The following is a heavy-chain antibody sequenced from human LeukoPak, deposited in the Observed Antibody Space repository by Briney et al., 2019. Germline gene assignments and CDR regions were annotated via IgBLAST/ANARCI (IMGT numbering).Heavy chain of an antibody. V-gene: IGHV5-51*01. D-gene: IGHD3-10*01. J-gene: IGHJ4*02. CDR2: IYPGDSDT. CDR1: GYSFTTYW. Sequence: GESLKIPCKGSGYSFTTYWIGWVRQMPGKGLEWMGIIYPGDSDTTYSPSFQGQVTISVDRSISTAYLQWSSLKASDTAMYYCARRFGRPFDYWGQGTLVTVSS. CDR3: ARRFGRPFDY.